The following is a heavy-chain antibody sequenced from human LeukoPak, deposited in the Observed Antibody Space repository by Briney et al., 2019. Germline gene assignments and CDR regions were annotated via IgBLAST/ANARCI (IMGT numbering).Heavy chain of an antibody. V-gene: IGHV3-15*01. CDR2: IKIKNDGETT. D-gene: IGHD5-12*01. CDR1: GFTFFNAW. CDR3: AADLPPPRGYDFPVDD. J-gene: IGHJ4*02. Sequence: PGGCLRLSCAASGFTFFNAWMSWVRQAPGKGREWVGRIKIKNDGETTEYAAPVKDRFTISREDSKDTLYSYMNSLKTDDTAVYYCAADLPPPRGYDFPVDDWGQGTLVTVSS.